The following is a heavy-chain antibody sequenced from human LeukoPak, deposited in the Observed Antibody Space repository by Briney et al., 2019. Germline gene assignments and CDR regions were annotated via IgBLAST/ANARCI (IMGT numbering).Heavy chain of an antibody. CDR2: INPNSGGT. CDR3: ARSSSGWYPRFDY. V-gene: IGHV1-2*02. D-gene: IGHD6-19*01. J-gene: IGHJ4*02. CDR1: GYTFTSYG. Sequence: ASVKVSCKASGYTFTSYGISWVRQAPGQGLEWMGWINPNSGGTNYAQKFQGRVTMTRDTSISTAYMELSRLRSDDTAVYYCARSSSGWYPRFDYWGQGTLVTVSS.